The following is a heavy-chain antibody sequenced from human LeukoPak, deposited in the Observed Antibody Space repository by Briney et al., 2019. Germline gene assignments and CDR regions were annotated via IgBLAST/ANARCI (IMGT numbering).Heavy chain of an antibody. CDR3: SGSRPYSALDY. D-gene: IGHD2-15*01. V-gene: IGHV3-72*01. J-gene: IGHJ4*02. Sequence: GGSLRLSCAASGFTLSDHYMDWVRQAPGKGLEWVGRIRNKANSYTTEYAASVKGRFTISRDDSKNSLFLQMNSLKTEDTAVYYCSGSRPYSALDYWGQGTLVTVSS. CDR1: GFTLSDHY. CDR2: IRNKANSYTT.